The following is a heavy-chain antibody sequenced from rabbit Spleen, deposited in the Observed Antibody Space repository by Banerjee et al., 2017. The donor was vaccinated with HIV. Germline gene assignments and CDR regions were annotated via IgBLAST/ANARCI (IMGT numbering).Heavy chain of an antibody. CDR3: ARDLVAVIGCNFNL. CDR1: GFSLNDKNV. D-gene: IGHD1-1*01. CDR2: INIVTGKS. Sequence: EQLEESGGGMGKPEGSLTLTCKACGFSLNDKNVMGWVRQAPGKGLEWIACINIVTGKSVYASWAKGRFTMSRTSSTTVSLQMTSLTAAYSATYFCARDLVAVIGCNFNLWGPGTLVTVS. J-gene: IGHJ4*01. V-gene: IGHV1S45*01.